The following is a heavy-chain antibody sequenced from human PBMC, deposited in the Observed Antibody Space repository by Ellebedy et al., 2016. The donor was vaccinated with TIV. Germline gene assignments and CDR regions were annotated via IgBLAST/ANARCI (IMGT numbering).Heavy chain of an antibody. Sequence: SETLSLTXAVSGSAISSSHWWRWVRQPPGKGLEWIGEIYHSGSTNYNPSLKSRVTISVDKSKNQFSLKLSSVTAADTAVYYCARIMVRGGKWFDPWGQGTLVTVSS. CDR1: GSAISSSHW. J-gene: IGHJ5*02. CDR2: IYHSGST. D-gene: IGHD3-10*01. CDR3: ARIMVRGGKWFDP. V-gene: IGHV4-4*02.